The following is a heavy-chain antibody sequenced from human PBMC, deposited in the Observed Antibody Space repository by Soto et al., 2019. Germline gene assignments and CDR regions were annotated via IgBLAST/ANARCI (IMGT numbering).Heavy chain of an antibody. J-gene: IGHJ5*02. CDR3: AHSLGEDWFAP. V-gene: IGHV2-5*02. D-gene: IGHD3-16*01. Sequence: QITLKESGPTLVKSTQTLTLTCTFSGFSLTTSGVGVGWIRQPPGKALEWLALIYWDDDKRYSPSLKSRLTIPKDTSNNPVVLMMTTMDPVDTATYYCAHSLGEDWFAPWGQGTLVTVSS. CDR2: IYWDDDK. CDR1: GFSLTTSGVG.